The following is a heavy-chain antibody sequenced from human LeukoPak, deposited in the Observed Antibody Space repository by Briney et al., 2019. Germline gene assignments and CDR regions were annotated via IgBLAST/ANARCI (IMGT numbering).Heavy chain of an antibody. D-gene: IGHD4-11*01. V-gene: IGHV1-18*01. CDR2: FNNYNDNT. J-gene: IGHJ4*02. CDR3: ARALYSNYVLGLYYFDY. Sequence: ASVKVSCKASGYTFATYGISWVRQAPGQGREWMGWFNNYNDNTKYAQNLQGRVTMTTDTSTNTAYMELRSLASDDTAVYYCARALYSNYVLGLYYFDYWGQGTLVTVSS. CDR1: GYTFATYG.